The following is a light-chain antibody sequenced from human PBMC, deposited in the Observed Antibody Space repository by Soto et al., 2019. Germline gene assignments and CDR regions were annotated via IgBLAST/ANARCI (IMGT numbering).Light chain of an antibody. CDR3: QQLNSYSYT. V-gene: IGKV1-5*03. J-gene: IGKJ5*01. CDR1: QTISSW. CDR2: KAS. Sequence: IQLTQSPSSLSASVGDRVTITCRASQTISSWLAWYQQKPGKAPKLLIYKASTLKSGVPSRFSGSGSGTEFTLTISSLQPEDFATYYCQQLNSYSYTFGQGTRLEIK.